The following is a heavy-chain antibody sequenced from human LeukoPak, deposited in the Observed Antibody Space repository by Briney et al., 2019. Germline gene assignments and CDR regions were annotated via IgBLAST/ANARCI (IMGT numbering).Heavy chain of an antibody. J-gene: IGHJ6*02. V-gene: IGHV4-4*07. CDR1: GASNSSYY. CDR2: IHISGST. CDR3: ARDALGAMDV. Sequence: SETLSLTCTVSGASNSSYYWSWIRQPAGKGLEWIGRIHISGSTYYNPSLKSRVTMSADTSKNQLSLKLSSVTAADTAVYYCARDALGAMDVWGQGTTVTVSS.